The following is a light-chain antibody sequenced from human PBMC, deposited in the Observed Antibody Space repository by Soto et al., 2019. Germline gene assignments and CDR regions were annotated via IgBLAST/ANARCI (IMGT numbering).Light chain of an antibody. CDR1: QSVSSSY. J-gene: IGKJ1*01. CDR2: GAS. V-gene: IGKV3-20*01. Sequence: EIVLPQSPGTLSLSPGERAPLSCRARQSVSSSYLAGSQQKPGQATRPLIYGASRRATGIPDRVRCRGSGTDFTLNISRLEPEDFAVYYCQQYGSSPRTFAQGTRWIS. CDR3: QQYGSSPRT.